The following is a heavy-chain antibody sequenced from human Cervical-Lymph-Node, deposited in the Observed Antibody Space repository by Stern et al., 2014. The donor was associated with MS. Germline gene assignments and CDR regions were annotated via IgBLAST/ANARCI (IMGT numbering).Heavy chain of an antibody. CDR2: LSYDGTNK. CDR3: VCPPHPPLSGNMTEY. V-gene: IGHV3-30*03. D-gene: IGHD1/OR15-1a*01. J-gene: IGHJ4*02. CDR1: GFAFSSYG. Sequence: VQLVESGGGVVQPGRSRRLSCTASGFAFSSYGIHWVRQAPGKGLEWVAVLSYDGTNKFYADSVKGRFTISRDNSKNTLFLQMSGWRGEDPSLYFCVCPPHPPLSGNMTEYWGQGTLVIVSS.